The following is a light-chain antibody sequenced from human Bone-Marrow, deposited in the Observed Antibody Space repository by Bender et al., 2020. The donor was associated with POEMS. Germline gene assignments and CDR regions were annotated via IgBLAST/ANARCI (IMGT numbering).Light chain of an antibody. Sequence: SFELTQAPSLSVSPGQTSVITCSGDKLVDVYAFWFQQKPRQSPVLVIYQDTKRPPVITARCSADSTENTATLTISGTQYVDDADYYCQTWDSITVHVVFGGGTKVTVL. J-gene: IGLJ2*01. CDR3: QTWDSITVHVV. CDR2: QDT. V-gene: IGLV3-1*01. CDR1: KLVDVY.